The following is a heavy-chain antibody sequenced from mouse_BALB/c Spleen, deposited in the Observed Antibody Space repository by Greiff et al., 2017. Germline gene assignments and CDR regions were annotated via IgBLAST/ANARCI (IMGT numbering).Heavy chain of an antibody. CDR3: ARQGDGYSSFAY. CDR1: GFTFSSYG. Sequence: EVKLVESGGDLVKPGGSLKLSCAASGFTFSSYGMSWVRQTPDKRLEWVATISSGGSYTYYPDSVKGRFTISRDNAKNTLYLQMSSLKSEDTAMYYCARQGDGYSSFAYWGQGNLVTVSA. J-gene: IGHJ3*01. V-gene: IGHV5-6*01. CDR2: ISSGGSYT. D-gene: IGHD2-3*01.